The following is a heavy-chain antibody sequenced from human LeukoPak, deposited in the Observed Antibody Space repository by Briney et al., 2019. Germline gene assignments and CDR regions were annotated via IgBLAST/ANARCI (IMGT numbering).Heavy chain of an antibody. CDR1: GDSTNTYF. D-gene: IGHD6-6*01. CDR2: FYYTGTT. V-gene: IGHV4-59*12. CDR3: ARGIAARRVGYFDY. Sequence: SETLSLTCTISGDSTNTYFWSWIRQPPGKGLEWIGYFYYTGTTNYNPSLKSRVTISVDTSKNQFSLKLSSVTAADTAVYYCARGIAARRVGYFDYWGQGTLVTVSS. J-gene: IGHJ4*02.